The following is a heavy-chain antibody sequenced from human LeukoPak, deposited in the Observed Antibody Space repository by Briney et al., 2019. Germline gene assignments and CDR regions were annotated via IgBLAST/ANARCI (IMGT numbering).Heavy chain of an antibody. J-gene: IGHJ4*02. CDR1: GASISSQY. V-gene: IGHV4-59*08. Sequence: PSETLSLTCTVSGASISSQYWGWIRQPPGKGLEWIGYIYYSGSTNYNPSLKSRVTISVDTSKNQFSLKLSSVTAADTAVYYCARGPYYDFWSGYSPTPFDYWGQGTLVTVSS. D-gene: IGHD3-3*01. CDR3: ARGPYYDFWSGYSPTPFDY. CDR2: IYYSGST.